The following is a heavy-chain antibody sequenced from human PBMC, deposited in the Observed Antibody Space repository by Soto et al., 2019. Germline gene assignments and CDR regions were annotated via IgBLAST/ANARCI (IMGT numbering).Heavy chain of an antibody. V-gene: IGHV4-61*01. D-gene: IGHD2-2*02. CDR3: AREIVVVVPAAIGYWFDP. Sequence: PAETLSLTCTVSGGSISGGSYYWSWIRQPPGKGLEWIGYIYYSGSTNYTPSLKSRVTISVDTSKNQFSLKLSSVTAADTAVYYCAREIVVVVPAAIGYWFDPWGQGTLVTVSS. CDR1: GGSISGGSYY. J-gene: IGHJ5*02. CDR2: IYYSGST.